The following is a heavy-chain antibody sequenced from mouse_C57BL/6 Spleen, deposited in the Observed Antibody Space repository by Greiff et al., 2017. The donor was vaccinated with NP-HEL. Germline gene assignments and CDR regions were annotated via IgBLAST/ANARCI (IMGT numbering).Heavy chain of an antibody. CDR2: ISSGSSTI. V-gene: IGHV5-17*01. D-gene: IGHD2-4*01. CDR1: GFTFSDYG. Sequence: DVKLVESGGGLVKPGGSLKLSCAASGFTFSDYGMHWVRQAPEKGLEWVAYISSGSSTIYYADTVKGRFTISRDNAKNTLFLQMTSLRSEDTAMYYCARSYDYDYAMDYWGQGTSVTVSS. CDR3: ARSYDYDYAMDY. J-gene: IGHJ4*01.